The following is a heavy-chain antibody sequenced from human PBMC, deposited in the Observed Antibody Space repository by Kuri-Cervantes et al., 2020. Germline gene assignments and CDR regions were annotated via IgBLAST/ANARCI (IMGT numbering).Heavy chain of an antibody. V-gene: IGHV3-9*01. CDR1: GFTFDDYA. CDR2: ISWNSGSI. D-gene: IGHD4-17*01. CDR3: ARTSHGDPFDH. Sequence: SLKISCAASGFTFDDYAMHWVRQAPGKGLEWVSGISWNSGSIGYADSVKGRFTISRDNAKNSLYLQMNSLRAEDTAVYYCARTSHGDPFDHWGQGTLVTVSS. J-gene: IGHJ4*02.